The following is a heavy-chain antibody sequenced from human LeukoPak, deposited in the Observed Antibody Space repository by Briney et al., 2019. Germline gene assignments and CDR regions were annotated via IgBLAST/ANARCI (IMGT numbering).Heavy chain of an antibody. CDR2: IYYSGST. CDR1: GGSISSYY. D-gene: IGHD3-22*01. J-gene: IGHJ3*02. CDR3: ARYRDHYDSSGYHGAFDI. Sequence: SETLSLTCTVSGGSISSYYWSWIRQPPGKGLEWIGYIYYSGSTNYNPSLKSRVTISVDTSKNQFSLKLSSVTAADTAVYYCARYRDHYDSSGYHGAFDIWGQGTMVTVS. V-gene: IGHV4-59*01.